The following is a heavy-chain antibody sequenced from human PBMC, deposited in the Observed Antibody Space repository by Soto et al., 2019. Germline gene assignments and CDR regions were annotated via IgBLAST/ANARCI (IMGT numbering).Heavy chain of an antibody. J-gene: IGHJ4*02. D-gene: IGHD6-6*01. CDR2: IIPIFGTA. V-gene: IGHV1-69*06. CDR1: GGTFGSYA. CDR3: ARPSSSSEYYFDY. Sequence: SVKVSCKASGGTFGSYAISWVRQAPGQGLEWMGGIIPIFGTANYAQKFQGRVTIIADKSTSTAYMELSSLRSEDTAVYYCARPSSSSEYYFDYWGQGTLVTVSS.